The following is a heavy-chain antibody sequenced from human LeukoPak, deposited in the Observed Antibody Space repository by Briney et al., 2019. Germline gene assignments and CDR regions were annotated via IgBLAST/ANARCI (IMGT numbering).Heavy chain of an antibody. CDR3: ARQIRLDYYDSSGYYFDS. CDR1: GGSFNGYY. CDR2: ISDSGVS. V-gene: IGHV4-59*08. J-gene: IGHJ4*02. Sequence: SETPSLTCTVSGGSFNGYYWSWIRQSPGKGLESIGFISDSGVSNTSPSLKSRVTISLDTSKKQFSLKLRSVTAADTALYYCARQIRLDYYDSSGYYFDSWGQGTLVTVSS. D-gene: IGHD3-22*01.